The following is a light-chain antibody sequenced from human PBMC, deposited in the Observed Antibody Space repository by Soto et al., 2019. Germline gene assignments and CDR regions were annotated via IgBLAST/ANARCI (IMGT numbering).Light chain of an antibody. V-gene: IGKV1-5*01. CDR1: QSISSW. Sequence: DIQVTQSRSTLSGSVGDRVTVTFRASQSISSWLAWYQQKPGKAPKFLIYDASSLESGVPSRFSGSGSGTEFTLTISSLQTDDFATYYCQQYNSYSSWTFGQGTKVDIK. J-gene: IGKJ1*01. CDR3: QQYNSYSSWT. CDR2: DAS.